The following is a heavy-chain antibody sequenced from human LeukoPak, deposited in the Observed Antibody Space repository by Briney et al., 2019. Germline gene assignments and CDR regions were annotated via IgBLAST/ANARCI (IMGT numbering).Heavy chain of an antibody. Sequence: GASVKASCKASGYTFTSYGISWVGQAPGQGLEWMGWISAYNGNTNYAQKLQGRVTMTTDTSTSTAYMELRSLRSDDTAVYYCARGGPSSSPNQPYYFDYWGQGTLVTVSS. J-gene: IGHJ4*02. CDR1: GYTFTSYG. D-gene: IGHD6-13*01. CDR2: ISAYNGNT. V-gene: IGHV1-18*01. CDR3: ARGGPSSSPNQPYYFDY.